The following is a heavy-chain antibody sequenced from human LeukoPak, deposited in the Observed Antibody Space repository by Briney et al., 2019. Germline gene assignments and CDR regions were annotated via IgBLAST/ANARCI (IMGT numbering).Heavy chain of an antibody. CDR2: IYYGEST. CDR3: AGSSYGGATHFDY. J-gene: IGHJ4*02. V-gene: IGHV4-59*01. CDR1: GGSITSYY. Sequence: PSETLSLTCTGSGGSITSYYWSWIRQPPGKGLEWIGYIYYGESTNYNPSLKSRVTISVDTSKNQFSLKLSSVTAADTAVYYYAGSSYGGATHFDYWGQGTLVTVSS. D-gene: IGHD4/OR15-4a*01.